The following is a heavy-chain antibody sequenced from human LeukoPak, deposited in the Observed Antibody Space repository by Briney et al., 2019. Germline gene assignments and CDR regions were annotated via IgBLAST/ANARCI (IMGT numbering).Heavy chain of an antibody. V-gene: IGHV1-69*05. CDR2: IIPIFGTA. CDR3: ARVGYSYGYLDY. J-gene: IGHJ4*02. CDR1: GYTFTSYY. Sequence: AASVKVSCKASGYTFTSYYMHWVRQAPGQGLEWMGRIIPIFGTANYAQKFQGRVTITTDESTSTAYMELSSLRSEDTAVYYCARVGYSYGYLDYWGQGPLVTVSS. D-gene: IGHD5-18*01.